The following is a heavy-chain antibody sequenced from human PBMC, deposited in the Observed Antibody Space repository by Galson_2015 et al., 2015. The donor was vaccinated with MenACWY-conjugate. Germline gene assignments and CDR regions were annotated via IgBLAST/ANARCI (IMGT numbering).Heavy chain of an antibody. CDR3: ARRIRSYYDSSGYYYGLDY. CDR2: INPSGGST. V-gene: IGHV1-46*01. CDR1: GYTFTSHY. Sequence: SVKVSCKASGYTFTSHYMHWVRQAPGQGLEWMGIINPSGGSTSYAQKFQGRVTMTRDTSTSTVYMELSSLRSEDTAVYYCARRIRSYYDSSGYYYGLDYWGQGTLVTVSS. J-gene: IGHJ4*02. D-gene: IGHD3-22*01.